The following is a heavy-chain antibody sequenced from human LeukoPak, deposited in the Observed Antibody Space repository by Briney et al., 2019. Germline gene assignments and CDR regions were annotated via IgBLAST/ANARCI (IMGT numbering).Heavy chain of an antibody. CDR2: IKQDGSEK. V-gene: IGHV3-7*01. Sequence: GGSLRLSCAASGFTFSSYWMTWVRQAPGKGLEWVANIKQDGSEKFYVDSVKGRFTISRDSAKNSLYLQMNSLRAEDTAVYYCARDYYDSSDSSWFDPWGQGTLVTVSS. D-gene: IGHD3-22*01. CDR1: GFTFSSYW. CDR3: ARDYYDSSDSSWFDP. J-gene: IGHJ5*02.